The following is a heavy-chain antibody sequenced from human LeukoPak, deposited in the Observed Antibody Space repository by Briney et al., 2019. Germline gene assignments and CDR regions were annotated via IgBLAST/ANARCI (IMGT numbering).Heavy chain of an antibody. Sequence: ASVKVSCKASGYTFTSYDINWVRQATGQGLEWMGWMNPNSGNTGYAQKFQGRVTMTRNTSISTVYMELSSLRSEDTAVYYCARGDTMVQGVIVRYYYYYMDVWGKGTTVTVSS. CDR2: MNPNSGNT. CDR3: ARGDTMVQGVIVRYYYYYMDV. J-gene: IGHJ6*03. D-gene: IGHD3-10*01. CDR1: GYTFTSYD. V-gene: IGHV1-8*01.